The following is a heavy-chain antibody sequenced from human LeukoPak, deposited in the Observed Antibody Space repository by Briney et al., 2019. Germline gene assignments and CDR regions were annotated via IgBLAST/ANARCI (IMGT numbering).Heavy chain of an antibody. CDR3: AKQAGWGAYFSFLPFDF. V-gene: IGHV3-23*01. CDR2: FGHNGDIT. J-gene: IGHJ4*02. CDR1: GFTFTTYA. Sequence: GGSLRLSCAASGFTFTTYAMSWVRQAPGKGLEWVSGFGHNGDITYSDSVKGRFTISRDNSKNTLFLQMNSLRADDTAVYFCAKQAGWGAYFSFLPFDFWGRGTLVTVSS. D-gene: IGHD3-3*01.